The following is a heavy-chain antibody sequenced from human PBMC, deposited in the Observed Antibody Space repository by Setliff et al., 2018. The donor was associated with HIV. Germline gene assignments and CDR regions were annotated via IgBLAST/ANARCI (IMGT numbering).Heavy chain of an antibody. CDR3: ARDRRDDYDYVDIYYYNYMDV. V-gene: IGHV4-39*07. J-gene: IGHJ6*03. Sequence: PSETLSLTCTVSGGSISSSSYYWGWIRQPPGKGLEWIVSIPYSGSTYYNPSLKSRVSLSVDTSKNQFSLNLSSVTAADTAVYYCARDRRDDYDYVDIYYYNYMDVWGKGTTVTVSS. D-gene: IGHD5-12*01. CDR2: IPYSGST. CDR1: GGSISSSSYY.